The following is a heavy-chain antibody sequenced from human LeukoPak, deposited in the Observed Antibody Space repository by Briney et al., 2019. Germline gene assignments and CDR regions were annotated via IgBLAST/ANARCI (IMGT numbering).Heavy chain of an antibody. CDR1: GFTFSSYG. J-gene: IGHJ4*02. Sequence: PGGSLRLSCAASGFTFSSYGMHWVRQAPGKGLEWVAFIRYDGSNKYYADSVKGRFTISRDNSKNTLYLQMNSLRAEDTAVYYCAKDMVGSTSYPIDYWGQGTLVTVSS. V-gene: IGHV3-30*02. CDR2: IRYDGSNK. D-gene: IGHD2-2*01. CDR3: AKDMVGSTSYPIDY.